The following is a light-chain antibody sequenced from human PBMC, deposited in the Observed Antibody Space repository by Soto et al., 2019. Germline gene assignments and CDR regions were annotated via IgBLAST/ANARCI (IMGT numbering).Light chain of an antibody. V-gene: IGKV1-5*03. Sequence: DVQMTQSPSTLSASVGDRVTITCRASDSISTWLAWFQQRPGKAPKLLIYKASTLESGVPPRFSGRGSGREFTLTISSLQPEDFATYYCQQSYSTLITFGQGTRLEIK. CDR1: DSISTW. CDR2: KAS. J-gene: IGKJ5*01. CDR3: QQSYSTLIT.